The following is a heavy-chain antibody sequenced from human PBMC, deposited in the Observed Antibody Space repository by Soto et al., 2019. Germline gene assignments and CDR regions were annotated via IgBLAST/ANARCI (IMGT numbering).Heavy chain of an antibody. D-gene: IGHD5-18*01. CDR2: ISGSGGST. CDR1: GFTFSSYA. V-gene: IGHV3-23*01. CDR3: AKGRIQLWTADY. Sequence: GGSLRLSCAASGFTFSSYAMSWVLRAPGKGLEWVSAISGSGGSTYYADSVKGRFTISRDNSKNTLYLQMNSLRAEDTAVYYCAKGRIQLWTADYWGQGTLVTVSS. J-gene: IGHJ4*02.